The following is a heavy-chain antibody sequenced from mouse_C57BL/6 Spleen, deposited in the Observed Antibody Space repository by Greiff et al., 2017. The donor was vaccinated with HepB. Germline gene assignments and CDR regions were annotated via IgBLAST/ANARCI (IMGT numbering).Heavy chain of an antibody. Sequence: EVQLQQSGAELVRPGASVKLSCTASGFNIKDDYMHWVKQRPEQGLEWIGWIDPENGDTEYASKFQGKATITADTSSNTADLQLSSLTSEDTAVYYCTTVGDYDLYYFDYWGQGTTLTVSS. CDR3: TTVGDYDLYYFDY. J-gene: IGHJ2*01. V-gene: IGHV14-4*01. CDR1: GFNIKDDY. CDR2: IDPENGDT. D-gene: IGHD2-4*01.